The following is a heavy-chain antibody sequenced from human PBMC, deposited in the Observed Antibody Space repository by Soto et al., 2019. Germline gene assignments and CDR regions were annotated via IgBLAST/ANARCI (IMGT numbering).Heavy chain of an antibody. Sequence: SETLSLTCTVSGGSISSSSYYWGWIRQPPGKGLEWIGSIYYSGSTYYNPSLKSRVTISVDTSKNQFSLKLSSVTAADTAVYYCARDFCSGGSCYSWPAFDIWGQGTMVT. CDR3: ARDFCSGGSCYSWPAFDI. J-gene: IGHJ3*02. CDR2: IYYSGST. CDR1: GGSISSSSYY. D-gene: IGHD2-15*01. V-gene: IGHV4-39*01.